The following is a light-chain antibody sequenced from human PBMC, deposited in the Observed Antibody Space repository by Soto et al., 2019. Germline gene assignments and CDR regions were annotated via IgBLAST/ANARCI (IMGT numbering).Light chain of an antibody. CDR2: TAS. CDR1: QDISDY. CDR3: QQFNVYPLT. J-gene: IGKJ4*01. V-gene: IGKV1-9*01. Sequence: DIQLTQSPSFQSASVGDRVTITCQASQDISDYLAWYQQKPGKAPKLLIYTASILQSGVPSRFSGSASGTQFTLTISSLQPEDFATYYCQQFNVYPLTFGGGTQVEIK.